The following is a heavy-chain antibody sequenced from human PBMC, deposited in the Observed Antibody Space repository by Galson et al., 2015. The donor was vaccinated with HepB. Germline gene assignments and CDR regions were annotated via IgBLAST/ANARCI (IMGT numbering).Heavy chain of an antibody. CDR2: IIPILGIA. Sequence: SVKVSCKASGGTFSSYTISWVRQAPGQGLEWMGRIIPILGIANYAQKFQGRVTITADKSTSTAYMELSSLRSEDTAVYYCARDRVATTNYYYYYGMDVWGQGTTVTVSS. V-gene: IGHV1-69*04. CDR1: GGTFSSYT. CDR3: ARDRVATTNYYYYYGMDV. J-gene: IGHJ6*02. D-gene: IGHD5-24*01.